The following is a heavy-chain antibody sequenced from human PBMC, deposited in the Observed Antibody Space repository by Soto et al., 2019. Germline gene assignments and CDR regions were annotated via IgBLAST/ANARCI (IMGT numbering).Heavy chain of an antibody. CDR2: NFHTGSA. D-gene: IGHD1-26*01. J-gene: IGHJ3*02. V-gene: IGHV4-39*01. CDR3: ADYSGTYNDAFDI. CDR1: GDSITSVAYY. Sequence: QLQESGPGLVRPSETLSLTCTVSGDSITSVAYYWGWIRQPPGKGLEYIGTNFHTGSAYYNPSLESRVTIFVDTSKNQFSLRLDSVTAADTAVYYCADYSGTYNDAFDIWGQGTMVTVSS.